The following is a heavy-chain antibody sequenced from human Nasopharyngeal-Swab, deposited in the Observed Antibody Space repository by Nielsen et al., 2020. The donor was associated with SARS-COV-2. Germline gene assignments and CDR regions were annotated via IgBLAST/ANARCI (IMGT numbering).Heavy chain of an antibody. Sequence: ASVKVSCKASGYTFTSYDINWVRQATGQGLEWMGWMNPNSGNTGYAQKFQGRVTMTRNTSISTAYMELSSLRSEDTAVYYCARSLIAAAGEHDAFDIWGQGTMVTVSS. J-gene: IGHJ3*02. CDR3: ARSLIAAAGEHDAFDI. V-gene: IGHV1-8*01. CDR1: GYTFTSYD. D-gene: IGHD6-13*01. CDR2: MNPNSGNT.